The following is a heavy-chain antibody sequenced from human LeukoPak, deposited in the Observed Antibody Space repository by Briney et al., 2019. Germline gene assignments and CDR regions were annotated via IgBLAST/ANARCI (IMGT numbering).Heavy chain of an antibody. D-gene: IGHD3-22*01. CDR2: INPNSGGT. Sequence: ASVKVSCKASGYTFTTYGMNWVRQAPGQGLEWMGWINPNSGGTNYGQKFQGRVTMTRDTSISIVYMELSRLRSDDTAVYYCARGPSDSSGYYYEGDAFDIWGQGTVVTVSS. J-gene: IGHJ3*02. CDR3: ARGPSDSSGYYYEGDAFDI. CDR1: GYTFTTYG. V-gene: IGHV1-2*02.